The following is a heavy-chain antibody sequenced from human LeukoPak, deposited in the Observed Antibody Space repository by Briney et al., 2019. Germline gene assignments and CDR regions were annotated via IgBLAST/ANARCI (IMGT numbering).Heavy chain of an antibody. CDR1: GGSISSSSYY. D-gene: IGHD6-13*01. CDR3: ARPYSSSWYSPRNAFDV. Sequence: SETLSLTCTVSGGSISSSSYYWGWIRQPPGKGLEWIGSIYYSGSTYYNPSLKSRATISVDTSKNQFSLKLSSVTAADTAVYYCARPYSSSWYSPRNAFDVWGQGTMVTVSS. V-gene: IGHV4-39*01. CDR2: IYYSGST. J-gene: IGHJ3*01.